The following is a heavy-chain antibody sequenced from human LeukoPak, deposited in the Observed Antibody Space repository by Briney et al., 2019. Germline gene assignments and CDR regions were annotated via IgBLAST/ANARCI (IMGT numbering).Heavy chain of an antibody. V-gene: IGHV3-23*01. Sequence: GGSLRLSCAASGFTFGSFAMSWVRQAPGKGLEWVSAISGSGGAPYYADSVRGRFTISRDNSKNTLYLQMNSLRAEDTAVYYCAKAGDSSGYYYHYDFWGQGTLVTVSS. J-gene: IGHJ4*02. CDR2: ISGSGGAP. CDR1: GFTFGSFA. D-gene: IGHD3-22*01. CDR3: AKAGDSSGYYYHYDF.